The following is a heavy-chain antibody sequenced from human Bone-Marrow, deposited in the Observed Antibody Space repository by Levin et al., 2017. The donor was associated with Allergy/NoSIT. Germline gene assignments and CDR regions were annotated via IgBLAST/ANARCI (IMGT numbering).Heavy chain of an antibody. CDR2: ISASGSKT. CDR3: AKDCKRDYSDSSLYTYGMDV. Sequence: GGSLRLSCAASGFSFSSYDMTWVRQIPGKGLEWVSGISASGSKTNYVDSVKGRFTISRDNFNNRLYLQMNSLRGDDAAVYDCAKDCKRDYSDSSLYTYGMDVWGQGTTVTVSS. J-gene: IGHJ6*02. CDR1: GFSFSSYD. D-gene: IGHD3-22*01. V-gene: IGHV3-23*01.